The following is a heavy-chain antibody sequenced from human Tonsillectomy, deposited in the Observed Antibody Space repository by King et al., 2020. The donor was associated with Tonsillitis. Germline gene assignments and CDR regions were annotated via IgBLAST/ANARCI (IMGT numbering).Heavy chain of an antibody. J-gene: IGHJ6*02. Sequence: VQLVESGAEVKKPGASVKVSCKASGYTFTSYYMHWVRQAPGQGLEWMGIINPSGGSTSYAQKFQGRVTMTRDTSTRTVYLELSSLRSEDTAVYYCARGRTSYYGGNYYYYGMDVWGQGTTVTVSS. CDR1: GYTFTSYY. V-gene: IGHV1-46*01. D-gene: IGHD4-23*01. CDR3: ARGRTSYYGGNYYYYGMDV. CDR2: INPSGGST.